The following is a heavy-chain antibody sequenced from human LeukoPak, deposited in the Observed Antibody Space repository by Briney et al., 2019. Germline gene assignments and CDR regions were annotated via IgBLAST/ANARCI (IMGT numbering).Heavy chain of an antibody. CDR2: IWYDGSNK. V-gene: IGHV3-33*06. J-gene: IGHJ4*02. CDR3: AKDWSSYYDFWSGYEGLDY. CDR1: GFTFSSYG. Sequence: PGRSLRLSCAASGFTFSSYGMHWVRQAPGKGLEWVAVIWYDGSNKYYADSVKGRFTISRDNSKNTLYLQMNSLRAEDTAVYYCAKDWSSYYDFWSGYEGLDYWGQGTLVTVSS. D-gene: IGHD3-3*01.